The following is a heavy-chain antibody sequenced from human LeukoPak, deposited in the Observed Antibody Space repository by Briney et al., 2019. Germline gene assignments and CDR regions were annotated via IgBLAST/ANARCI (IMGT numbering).Heavy chain of an antibody. J-gene: IGHJ4*02. V-gene: IGHV3-11*06. CDR2: ISSSSSYA. CDR3: ARDQEKAYGLSI. Sequence: GGSLRLSCAASGFTFSDYYMSWIRQAPGKGLEWISFISSSSSYAKYADSVKGRFTISRDNAKNSLYLQMNSLRADDTALYYCARDQEKAYGLSIWGQGTLVTVSS. CDR1: GFTFSDYY. D-gene: IGHD2-8*01.